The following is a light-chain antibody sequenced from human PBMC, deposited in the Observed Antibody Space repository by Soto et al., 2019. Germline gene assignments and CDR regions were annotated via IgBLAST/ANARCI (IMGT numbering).Light chain of an antibody. CDR2: GAS. CDR1: QSVSSN. J-gene: IGKJ2*01. Sequence: EIVMTQSPATLSVSPGERATLSCSASQSVSSNLAWYQQKPGQAPRLLIYGASTRATGIPARFSGSGCGTEFTLNISRLQSEDFAVYDCQQYNNWPRTFGKGHKLEIK. V-gene: IGKV3-15*01. CDR3: QQYNNWPRT.